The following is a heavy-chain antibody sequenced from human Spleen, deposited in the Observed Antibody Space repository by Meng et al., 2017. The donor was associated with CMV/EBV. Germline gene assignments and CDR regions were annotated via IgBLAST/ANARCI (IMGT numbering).Heavy chain of an antibody. V-gene: IGHV3-30*02. CDR1: GFTFSSYG. Sequence: GGSLRLSCAASGFTFSSYGRHWVRQAPGKGLEWVAFIRYDGSNKYYADSVKGRFTISRDNSKSTLYLQMASLRTEDKAVYYCANTVGSTTYPRDYWGRGTLVTVSS. CDR2: IRYDGSNK. D-gene: IGHD2-2*01. CDR3: ANTVGSTTYPRDY. J-gene: IGHJ4*02.